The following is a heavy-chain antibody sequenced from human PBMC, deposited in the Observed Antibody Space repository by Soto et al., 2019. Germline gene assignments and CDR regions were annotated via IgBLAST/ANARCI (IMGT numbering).Heavy chain of an antibody. Sequence: QVQVVESGVGVVQPGTSLRLSCAASGFTFNNYGMHWVRQAPGKGLEWVAVIWYDASHKYYADSVTGRFTISRDNSKNELYLQMSCRRGEDTAFYYCARDKTFGGTIGSAFGSWGQGTLVTVSS. CDR3: ARDKTFGGTIGSAFGS. V-gene: IGHV3-33*01. CDR1: GFTFNNYG. CDR2: IWYDASHK. D-gene: IGHD3-16*01. J-gene: IGHJ4*02.